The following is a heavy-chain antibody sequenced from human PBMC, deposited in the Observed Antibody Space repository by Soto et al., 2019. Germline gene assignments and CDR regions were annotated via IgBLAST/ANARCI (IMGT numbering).Heavy chain of an antibody. CDR2: IIPIFGTA. D-gene: IGHD6-19*01. CDR3: ARDPNSSGWERRPRWFDP. Sequence: PPATVSCKDSRGTFSGYAISWARQAPGQGIEWMGGIIPIFGTANYAQKFQGRVTITADESTSTAYMELSSLRSEDTAVYYCARDPNSSGWERRPRWFDPWPQGSLDTVSS. V-gene: IGHV1-69*01. CDR1: RGTFSGYA. J-gene: IGHJ5*02.